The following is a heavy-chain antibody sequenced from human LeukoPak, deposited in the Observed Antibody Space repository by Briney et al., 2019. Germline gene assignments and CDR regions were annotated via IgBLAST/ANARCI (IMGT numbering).Heavy chain of an antibody. CDR2: ISGSGGST. J-gene: IGHJ4*02. V-gene: IGHV3-23*01. Sequence: GGSLRLSCAASGFTFSSYAMSWVRQAPGKGLEWVSAISGSGGSTYYADSVKGRFTISRDNSKNTLYLQMNSLRAEDTAVYYCAKARVYGGNSGGVFDYWGQGTLVTVSS. CDR3: AKARVYGGNSGGVFDY. CDR1: GFTFSSYA. D-gene: IGHD4-23*01.